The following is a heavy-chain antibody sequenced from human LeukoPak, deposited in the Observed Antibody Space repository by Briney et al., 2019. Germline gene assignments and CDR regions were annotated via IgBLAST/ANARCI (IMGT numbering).Heavy chain of an antibody. J-gene: IGHJ4*02. CDR3: ARGTLYGSGSIPVY. CDR2: ISSSSSSYI. V-gene: IGHV3-21*01. Sequence: PGGSLRLSCAASGFTFSSYSMNWVRQAPVKGLEWVSSISSSSSSYIYYADSVKGRFTISRDNAKNSLYLQMNSLRAEDTAVYYCARGTLYGSGSIPVYWGQGTLVTVSS. D-gene: IGHD3-10*01. CDR1: GFTFSSYS.